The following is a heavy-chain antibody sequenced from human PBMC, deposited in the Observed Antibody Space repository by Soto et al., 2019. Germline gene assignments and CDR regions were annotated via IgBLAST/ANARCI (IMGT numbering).Heavy chain of an antibody. CDR2: INHSGST. J-gene: IGHJ4*02. CDR3: ARTTAFVSGTYPPAHFDY. CDR1: GGSFSGYY. D-gene: IGHD3-16*01. V-gene: IGHV4-34*01. Sequence: QVQLQQWGAGLLKPSATLSLTCAVYGGSFSGYYWSWIRQSPGKGLEWSGEINHSGSTNYTPSLKSRVTISVDTSKHQVSLKLSSVTAADTAVYYCARTTAFVSGTYPPAHFDYWGQGTRVTVSS.